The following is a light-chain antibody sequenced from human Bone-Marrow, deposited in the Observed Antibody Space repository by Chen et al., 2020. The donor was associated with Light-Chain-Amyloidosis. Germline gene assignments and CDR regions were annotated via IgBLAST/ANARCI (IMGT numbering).Light chain of an antibody. CDR1: DLPTKY. Sequence: SYELTQPPSLSVSPGQPARITCSGDDLPTKYAYWYHQKPGQAPVLVIHRDTERPSGISERFSGSSSGTTATLTISGVQAEDEADYHCQSADSSGTYEVIFGGGTKLTVL. V-gene: IGLV3-25*03. CDR3: QSADSSGTYEVI. J-gene: IGLJ2*01. CDR2: RDT.